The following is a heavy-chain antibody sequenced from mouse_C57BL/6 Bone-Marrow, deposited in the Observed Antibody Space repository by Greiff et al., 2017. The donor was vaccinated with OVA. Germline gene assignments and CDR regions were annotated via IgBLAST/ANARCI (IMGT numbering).Heavy chain of an antibody. CDR1: GFTFTDYY. J-gene: IGHJ2*01. Sequence: EVQRVESGGGLVQPGGSLSLSCAASGFTFTDYYMSWVRQPPGKALEWLGFIRNKANGYTTEYSASVKGRFTISRDNSQSILYLQMNALRAEDSATYYCARYDYGSSPSFDYWGQGTTLTVSS. V-gene: IGHV7-3*01. CDR2: IRNKANGYTT. D-gene: IGHD1-1*01. CDR3: ARYDYGSSPSFDY.